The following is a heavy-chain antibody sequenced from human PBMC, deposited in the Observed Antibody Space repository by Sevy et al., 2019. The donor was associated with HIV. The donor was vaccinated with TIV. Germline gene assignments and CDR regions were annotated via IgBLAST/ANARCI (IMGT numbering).Heavy chain of an antibody. Sequence: GGSLRLSCAASGFTFSSYWMSWVRQAPGKGLEWEANIKQDGSEKYCVDSVKRRFTISRDNAKNSLYLQMNSLRAEDTAVYYCARAGIVATGDYYGMDVWGQGTTVTVSS. CDR1: GFTFSSYW. CDR2: IKQDGSEK. J-gene: IGHJ6*02. CDR3: ARAGIVATGDYYGMDV. V-gene: IGHV3-7*01. D-gene: IGHD5-12*01.